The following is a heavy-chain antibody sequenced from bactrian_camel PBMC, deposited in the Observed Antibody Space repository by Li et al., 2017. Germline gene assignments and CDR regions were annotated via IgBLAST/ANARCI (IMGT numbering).Heavy chain of an antibody. Sequence: HVQLVESGGGSVQAGGSLRVSCAASGYNYSEHCMAWFRQAPGKEREGVASIYTSGRSTFYADSVKDRFTISQDKATNTVYLQMNDLKPEDTAMYYCAADTGVRKLTATMRYNVYGQGTQVTVS. J-gene: IGHJ4*01. V-gene: IGHV3S1*01. D-gene: IGHD4*01. CDR1: GYNYSEHC. CDR2: IYTSGRST.